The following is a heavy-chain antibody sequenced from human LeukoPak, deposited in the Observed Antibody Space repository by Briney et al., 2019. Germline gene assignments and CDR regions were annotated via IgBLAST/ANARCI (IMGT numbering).Heavy chain of an antibody. Sequence: SETLSLTCSVSGGSISSSHYYWGWIRQPPGKGLEWIATIYYGGTTYYNPSLKSRVTISVDTSKNQFSLKLRSVTAADTAVYYCAREAGTHTQTSFDFWGQGTLVTVPS. D-gene: IGHD1-7*01. CDR1: GGSISSSHYY. CDR2: IYYGGTT. V-gene: IGHV4-39*07. CDR3: AREAGTHTQTSFDF. J-gene: IGHJ4*02.